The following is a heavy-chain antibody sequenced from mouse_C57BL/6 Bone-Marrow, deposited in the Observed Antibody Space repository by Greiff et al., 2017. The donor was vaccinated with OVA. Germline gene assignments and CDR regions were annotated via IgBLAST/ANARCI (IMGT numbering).Heavy chain of an antibody. CDR2: IYPRSGNT. CDR3: ARDSSGYYAMDY. V-gene: IGHV1-81*01. D-gene: IGHD3-2*02. J-gene: IGHJ4*01. Sequence: VQLQESGAELARSGASVKLSCKASGYTFTSYGISWVKQRTGQGLEWIGEIYPRSGNTYYNEKFKGKATLTADKSSSTAYMELRSLTSEDSAVYVCARDSSGYYAMDYWGQGTSVTVSS. CDR1: GYTFTSYG.